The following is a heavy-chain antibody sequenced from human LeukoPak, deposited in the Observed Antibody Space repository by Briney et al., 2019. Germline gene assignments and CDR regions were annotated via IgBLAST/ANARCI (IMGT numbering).Heavy chain of an antibody. V-gene: IGHV1-8*03. CDR2: MNPNSGNT. D-gene: IGHD3-16*02. CDR1: GYTFTSYD. J-gene: IGHJ6*03. CDR3: ARVGRYDYVWGSYRLSLDYYYMDV. Sequence: GASVKVSCKAFGYTFTSYDINWVRQATGQGLEWMGWMNPNSGNTGYAQKFQGRVTITRNTSISTAYMELSSLRSEDTAVYYCARVGRYDYVWGSYRLSLDYYYMDVWGKGTTVTVSS.